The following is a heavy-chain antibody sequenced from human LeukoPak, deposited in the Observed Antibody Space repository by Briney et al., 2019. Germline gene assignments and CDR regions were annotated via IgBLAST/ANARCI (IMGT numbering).Heavy chain of an antibody. Sequence: GGSLRLSCAASGFTFSSYAMSWVRQAPGKGLEWVSAISGSGGSTYYADSVKGRFTISRDNSKNTLYLQMNSLRAEDTAVYYCAKGIGFGAGDSAPPFDYWGQGTPVTVSS. V-gene: IGHV3-23*01. CDR2: ISGSGGST. J-gene: IGHJ4*02. D-gene: IGHD4/OR15-4a*01. CDR1: GFTFSSYA. CDR3: AKGIGFGAGDSAPPFDY.